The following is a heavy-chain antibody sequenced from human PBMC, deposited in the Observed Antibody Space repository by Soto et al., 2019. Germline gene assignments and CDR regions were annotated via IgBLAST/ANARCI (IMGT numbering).Heavy chain of an antibody. CDR2: VNPKSGDT. V-gene: IGHV1-2*02. D-gene: IGHD1-20*01. J-gene: IGHJ5*02. Sequence: GASVKVSCKASGYTLTGRFMHWVRQAPGQGLEWLGWVNPKSGDTTYAPKFKDRVSLTRDTSTDTAFLDLRDLKEDDTAIYYCSLTGRGGSCGQGPHVTVYS. CDR3: SLTGRGGS. CDR1: GYTLTGRF.